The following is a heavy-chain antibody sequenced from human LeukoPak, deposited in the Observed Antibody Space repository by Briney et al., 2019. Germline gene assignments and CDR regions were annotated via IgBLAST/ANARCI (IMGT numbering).Heavy chain of an antibody. CDR1: GFTFSSCS. CDR3: ARDYYDSSGYLDY. D-gene: IGHD3-22*01. J-gene: IGHJ4*02. Sequence: GGSLRLSCAASGFTFSSCSMNWVRQAPGKGLEWVSSISSSSSYIYYADSVKGRFTISRDNAKNSLYLQMNRLRAEDTAVYYCARDYYDSSGYLDYWGQGTLVTVSS. CDR2: ISSSSSYI. V-gene: IGHV3-21*01.